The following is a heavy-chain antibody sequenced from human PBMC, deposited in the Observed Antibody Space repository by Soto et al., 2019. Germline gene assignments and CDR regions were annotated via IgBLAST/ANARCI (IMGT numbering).Heavy chain of an antibody. Sequence: GASVTVSCKASVYTFTSYGISWVRQAPGQGREWMGWISAYNGNTNYAQKLQGRVTMTTDTSTRTAYMELRSLRSDDTAVYYCATVITIFGVVIPYFDYWGQGTLVTVSS. J-gene: IGHJ4*02. V-gene: IGHV1-18*01. D-gene: IGHD3-3*01. CDR1: VYTFTSYG. CDR2: ISAYNGNT. CDR3: ATVITIFGVVIPYFDY.